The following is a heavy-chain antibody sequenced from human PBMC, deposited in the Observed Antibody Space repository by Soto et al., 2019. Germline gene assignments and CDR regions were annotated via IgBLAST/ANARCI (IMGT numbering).Heavy chain of an antibody. J-gene: IGHJ6*02. D-gene: IGHD2-21*02. Sequence: GGSLRLSCAASGFTFSSYGMHWVRQAPGKGLEWVAVIWYDGSNKYYADSVKGRFTISRYNSKNTLYLQMNSLRAEDTAVYYCAKIKTAGDGMDVWGQGTTVTVSS. CDR2: IWYDGSNK. CDR3: AKIKTAGDGMDV. CDR1: GFTFSSYG. V-gene: IGHV3-33*06.